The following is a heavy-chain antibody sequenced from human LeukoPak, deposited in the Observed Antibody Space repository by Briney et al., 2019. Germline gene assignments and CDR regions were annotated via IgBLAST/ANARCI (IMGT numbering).Heavy chain of an antibody. D-gene: IGHD3-9*01. V-gene: IGHV4-34*01. CDR1: GGSFSGYY. CDR2: INHSGST. Sequence: ASETLSLTCAVYGGSFSGYYWSWIRQPPGKGLEWIGEINHSGSTNYNPSLKSRVTISVDTSKNQFSLKLSSVTAADTAVYYCASTWIYDILTGYSAFGAFDIWGQGTMVTVSS. J-gene: IGHJ3*02. CDR3: ASTWIYDILTGYSAFGAFDI.